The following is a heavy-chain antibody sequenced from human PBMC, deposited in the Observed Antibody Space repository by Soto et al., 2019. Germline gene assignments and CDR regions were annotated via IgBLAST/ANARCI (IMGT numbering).Heavy chain of an antibody. J-gene: IGHJ4*02. D-gene: IGHD3-10*01. CDR1: GGSFSGYY. V-gene: IGHV4-34*01. CDR2: INHSGST. Sequence: QVQLQQWGAGLLKPSETLSLTCAVYGGSFSGYYWSWIRQPPGKGLEWIGEINHSGSTNYNPSLKSRVTISVETSKNQFAVKLSSVTAADTAVYYCARPRYYYGSGSQEFDYWGKGTLVTVSS. CDR3: ARPRYYYGSGSQEFDY.